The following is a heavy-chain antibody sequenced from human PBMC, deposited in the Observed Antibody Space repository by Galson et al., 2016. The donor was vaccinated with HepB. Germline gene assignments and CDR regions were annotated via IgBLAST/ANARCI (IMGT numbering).Heavy chain of an antibody. V-gene: IGHV3-53*01. CDR3: GSDAYDSSSWSFDF. CDR1: GFSVRDDY. CDR2: IHASGDT. D-gene: IGHD6-13*01. J-gene: IGHJ4*02. Sequence: SLRLSCAASGFSVRDDYMNWVRQAPGKGLEWVSVIHASGDTNYAGSVEDRFTISRGPSKNTVYLQMSSLRPEDTAVYYCGSDAYDSSSWSFDFWGQGTLVTVSS.